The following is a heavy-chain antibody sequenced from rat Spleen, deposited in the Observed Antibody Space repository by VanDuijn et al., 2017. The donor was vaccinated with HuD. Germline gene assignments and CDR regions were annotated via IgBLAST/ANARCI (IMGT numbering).Heavy chain of an antibody. J-gene: IGHJ2*01. CDR2: MSYDGTST. Sequence: EVQLVESGGGLVQPGRSMKLSCAASGFTFSNYDMAWVRQAPTKGLEWVASMSYDGTSTYYRDFVKGRFTISRDNADSTLYLQMDSLRSEDTATYYCTRRGEPYYFDYWGQGVMVTVSS. CDR3: TRRGEPYYFDY. CDR1: GFTFSNYD. V-gene: IGHV5-25*01. D-gene: IGHD3-4*01.